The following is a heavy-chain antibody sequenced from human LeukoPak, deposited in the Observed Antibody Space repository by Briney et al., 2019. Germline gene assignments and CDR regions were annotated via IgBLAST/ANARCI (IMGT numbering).Heavy chain of an antibody. D-gene: IGHD3-22*01. J-gene: IGHJ4*02. V-gene: IGHV1-18*01. CDR1: GYIFIIYD. Sequence: AAAKVSRKASGYIFIIYDTWGVPEAPGQGRECMAWISAYSGNTYYAQKFQGRVTMTTDTSTSTAYMDMRSLRSDDTAVYYCARRYHGSSGYYLDYWGQGTLLTVSS. CDR3: ARRYHGSSGYYLDY. CDR2: ISAYSGNT.